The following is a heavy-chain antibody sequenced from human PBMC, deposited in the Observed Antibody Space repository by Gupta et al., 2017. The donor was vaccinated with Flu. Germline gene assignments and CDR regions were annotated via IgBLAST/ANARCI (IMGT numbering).Heavy chain of an antibody. CDR3: AKWGAVAVWFVP. V-gene: IGHV4-39*01. J-gene: IGHJ5*02. Sequence: SCNNYRGWPGHPPRKGLEVMGSTYYIGSTYYNPTLKSRFTISLDTAKNQFSLKLSSVTAADTAVYCCAKWGAVAVWFVPGCQVPLVTVSS. CDR2: TYYIGST. CDR1: SCNNY. D-gene: IGHD6-19*01.